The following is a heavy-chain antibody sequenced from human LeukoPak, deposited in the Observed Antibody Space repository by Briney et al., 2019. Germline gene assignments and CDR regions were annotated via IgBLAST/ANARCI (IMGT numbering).Heavy chain of an antibody. J-gene: IGHJ5*02. D-gene: IGHD3-16*02. CDR2: IYSGGST. CDR3: ANCRGDYVWGSYRCNWFDP. CDR1: GFTVSSNY. V-gene: IGHV3-66*01. Sequence: GGSLRLSCAASGFTVSSNYMSWVRQAPGTGLEWVSVIYSGGSTYYADSVKGRFTISRDNSKNTLYLQMNSLRAEDTAVYYCANCRGDYVWGSYRCNWFDPWGQGTLVTVSS.